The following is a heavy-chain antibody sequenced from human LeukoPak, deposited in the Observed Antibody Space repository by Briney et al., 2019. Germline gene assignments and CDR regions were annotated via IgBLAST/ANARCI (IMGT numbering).Heavy chain of an antibody. CDR1: GFTVSSNY. CDR3: ARDIRMLGPEPILDY. CDR2: IYSGGST. V-gene: IGHV3-66*01. Sequence: GGSLRLSCAASGFTVSSNYMSWVRQAPGKGLEWVSVIYSGGSTYYADSVKGRFTISRDNSKNTLYLQMNSLRAEDTAVYYCARDIRMLGPEPILDYWGQGTLVTVSS. D-gene: IGHD1-14*01. J-gene: IGHJ4*02.